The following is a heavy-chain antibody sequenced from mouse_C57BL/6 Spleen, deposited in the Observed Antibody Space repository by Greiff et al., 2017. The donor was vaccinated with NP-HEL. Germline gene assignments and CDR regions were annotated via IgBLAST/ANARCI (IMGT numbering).Heavy chain of an antibody. CDR1: GYTFTSYW. CDR3: ARSRTRYFDY. V-gene: IGHV1-69*01. Sequence: QVQLQQPGAELVMPGASVKLSCKASGYTFTSYWMHWVKQRPGQGLEWIGEIDPSDSYTNYNQKFKGKSTLTVDKSSSTAYMQLSSLTSEDSAVYYGARSRTRYFDYWGQGTTLTVSS. J-gene: IGHJ2*01. CDR2: IDPSDSYT.